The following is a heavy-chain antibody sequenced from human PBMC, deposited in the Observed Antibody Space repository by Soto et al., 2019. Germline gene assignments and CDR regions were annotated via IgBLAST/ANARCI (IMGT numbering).Heavy chain of an antibody. D-gene: IGHD3-10*01. V-gene: IGHV1-3*01. CDR2: INAGNGNT. CDR3: AREITMVRGVIRLPRD. J-gene: IGHJ4*02. CDR1: GYTFTSYA. Sequence: ASVKVSCKASGYTFTSYAMHWVCQAPGQRLEWMGWINAGNGNTKYSQKFQGRVTITRDTSASTAYMELSSLRSEDTAVYYCAREITMVRGVIRLPRDWGQGTLVTVSS.